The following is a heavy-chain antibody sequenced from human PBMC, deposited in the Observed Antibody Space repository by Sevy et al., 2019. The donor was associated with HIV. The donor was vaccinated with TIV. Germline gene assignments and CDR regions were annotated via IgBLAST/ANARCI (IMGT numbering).Heavy chain of an antibody. Sequence: GGSLRLSCAGSGFTFRSYGIHWVRQSPGKGLEWVAFISFDGRNTYSADSVKGRFTVSRDNSNNAVYLQMNNLRTEDSAMYYCAKDILGDNSPWFFFDYWGQGTQVTVSS. D-gene: IGHD3-9*01. J-gene: IGHJ4*02. V-gene: IGHV3-30*18. CDR3: AKDILGDNSPWFFFDY. CDR1: GFTFRSYG. CDR2: ISFDGRNT.